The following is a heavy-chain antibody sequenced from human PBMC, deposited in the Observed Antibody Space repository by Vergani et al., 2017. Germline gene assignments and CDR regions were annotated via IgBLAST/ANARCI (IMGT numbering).Heavy chain of an antibody. CDR1: GFTFSDYY. Sequence: QVQLVESGGGLVKPGGSLRLSCAASGFTFSDYYMSWIRQAPGKGLEWVSYISSSGSTIYYADSVKGRFTISRDNAKNSLYLQMNSLRDEDTALYYCGRSRYYYYYMDVWGKGTTVTVSS. V-gene: IGHV3-11*01. CDR2: ISSSGSTI. J-gene: IGHJ6*03. CDR3: GRSRYYYYYMDV.